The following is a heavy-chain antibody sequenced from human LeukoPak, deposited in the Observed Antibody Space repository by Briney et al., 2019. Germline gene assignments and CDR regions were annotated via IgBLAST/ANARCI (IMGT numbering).Heavy chain of an antibody. CDR2: ISGSGGST. V-gene: IGHV3-23*01. D-gene: IGHD6-13*01. J-gene: IGHJ4*02. CDR1: GFTFSRYA. Sequence: GRSLRLSCAASGFTFSRYAMSWVRQAPGKGLGWVSAISGSGGSTYYADSVKGRFTISRDNSKNTLYLQMNSLRAEDTAVYYCANPPGAAAGTWGQGALVTVSS. CDR3: ANPPGAAAGT.